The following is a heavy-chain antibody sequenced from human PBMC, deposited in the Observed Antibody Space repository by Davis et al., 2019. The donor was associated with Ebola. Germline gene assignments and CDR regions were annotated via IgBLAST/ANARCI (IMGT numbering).Heavy chain of an antibody. Sequence: GESLKISCKGSGYSFTSYWIGWVRQMPRKGLEWMGIIYPGDSDTRYSPSFQGQVTISVDRSISTTYLQWSSLKASDTAMYYCAKQESLYGSSDYWGQGTLVTVSS. J-gene: IGHJ4*02. CDR3: AKQESLYGSSDY. CDR1: GYSFTSYW. CDR2: IYPGDSDT. D-gene: IGHD3-22*01. V-gene: IGHV5-51*01.